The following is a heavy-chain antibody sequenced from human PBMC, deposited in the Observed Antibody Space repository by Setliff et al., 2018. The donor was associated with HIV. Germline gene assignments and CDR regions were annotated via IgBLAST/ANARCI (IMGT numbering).Heavy chain of an antibody. D-gene: IGHD3-22*01. Sequence: SETLSLTCTVSGVSISSYYWNWIRQLPGKGLEWIGHIYTSGNADYNPSLKSRLSISVDTSKKHFSLKLSSVTAADTAVYYCAADTGFYFDSTGYSTAFDIWGPGTMVTVSS. CDR2: IYTSGNA. CDR1: GVSISSYY. J-gene: IGHJ3*02. V-gene: IGHV4-59*06. CDR3: AADTGFYFDSTGYSTAFDI.